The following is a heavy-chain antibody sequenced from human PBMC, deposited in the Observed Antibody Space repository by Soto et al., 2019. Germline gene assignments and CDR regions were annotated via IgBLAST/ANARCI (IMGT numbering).Heavy chain of an antibody. CDR3: ASYLYYDCWIGSRHYMDV. Sequence: SETLSLTCAVYGGSLSGYFWSWVRQPPGKGLEWIGEINHSGSTNYNPSLKSRVTISADTSKHQFSLRLSSVTAADSAIYYCASYLYYDCWIGSRHYMDVWAKGNTVPVSS. CDR2: INHSGST. CDR1: GGSLSGYF. J-gene: IGHJ6*03. V-gene: IGHV4-34*01. D-gene: IGHD3-3*01.